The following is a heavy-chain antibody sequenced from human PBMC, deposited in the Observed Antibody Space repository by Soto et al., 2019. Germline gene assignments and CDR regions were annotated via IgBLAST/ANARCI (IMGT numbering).Heavy chain of an antibody. D-gene: IGHD7-27*01. Sequence: WGSPRLSCAASGFTFSLFAMHCVRQAPCKWLEWVAVVWHDGNNKYYADSVKGRFTISRDNSMNILYLQMNSLRAEDTALCYCARDTRRDGYQTGGIDSWGQGTHVTVSS. J-gene: IGHJ4*02. V-gene: IGHV3-33*08. CDR1: GFTFSLFA. CDR3: ARDTRRDGYQTGGIDS. CDR2: VWHDGNNK.